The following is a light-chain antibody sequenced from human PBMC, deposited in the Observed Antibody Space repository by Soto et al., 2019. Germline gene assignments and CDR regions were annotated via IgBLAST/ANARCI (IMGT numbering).Light chain of an antibody. V-gene: IGLV2-14*01. CDR1: SSDVGGYNY. CDR3: SSYTSSSTQLV. Sequence: QSALTQPASVSGSPGQSITISCTGTSSDVGGYNYVSWYQQHPGKAPKLMIYEVSNRPSGVSNRFSGSKSGNTASLTISGLQAEDEDDYYCSSYTSSSTQLVFGGGTKLTVL. J-gene: IGLJ3*02. CDR2: EVS.